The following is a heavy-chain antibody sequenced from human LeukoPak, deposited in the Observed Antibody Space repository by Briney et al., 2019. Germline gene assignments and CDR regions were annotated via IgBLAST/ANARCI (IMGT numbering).Heavy chain of an antibody. V-gene: IGHV3-23*01. CDR1: GFTFSSYA. CDR2: ISGSGGST. D-gene: IGHD3-22*01. J-gene: IGHJ1*01. CDR3: AKDLRDYYDSSGLSPFQH. Sequence: GGSLRLSCAASGFTFSSYAMSWVRQAPGKGLEWVSAISGSGGSTYYADSVKGRFTISRDNSKNTLYLQMNSLRAEDTAVYYCAKDLRDYYDSSGLSPFQHWGQGTLVTVSS.